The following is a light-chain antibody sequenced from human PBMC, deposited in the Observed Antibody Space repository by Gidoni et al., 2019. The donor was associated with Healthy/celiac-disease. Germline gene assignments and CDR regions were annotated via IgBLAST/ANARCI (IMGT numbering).Light chain of an antibody. CDR1: QSVSSN. CDR2: GAS. J-gene: IGKJ4*01. V-gene: IGKV3-15*01. Sequence: EIVLTQSPATLSVSPGERATLSCRASQSVSSNLAWYQQNPGKAPRLLIYGASTRATGIPARFSGSGSGTEFTLTISSLQSEDFAVYYCQQYNNWLTFGGGTKVEIK. CDR3: QQYNNWLT.